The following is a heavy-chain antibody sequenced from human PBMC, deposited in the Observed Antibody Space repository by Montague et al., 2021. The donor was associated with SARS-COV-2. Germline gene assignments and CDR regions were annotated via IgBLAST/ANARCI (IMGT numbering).Heavy chain of an antibody. CDR3: ARGGRQWLVIDPRYYFDY. Sequence: SETLSLTCTVSGGSISSYYWSWIRQPPGKGLEWIGEINHSGSTNYNPSLKSRVTISVDTSKNQFSLKLSSVTAADTAVYYCARGGRQWLVIDPRYYFDYWGQGTLVTVSS. D-gene: IGHD6-19*01. CDR2: INHSGST. V-gene: IGHV4-34*01. CDR1: GGSISSYY. J-gene: IGHJ4*01.